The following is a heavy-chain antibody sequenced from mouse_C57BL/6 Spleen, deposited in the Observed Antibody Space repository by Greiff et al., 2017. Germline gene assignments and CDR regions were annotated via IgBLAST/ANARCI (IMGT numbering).Heavy chain of an antibody. J-gene: IGHJ3*01. Sequence: VQLQQSGAELVRPGASVKLSCTASGFNIKDYYMHWVKQRPEQGLEWIGRIDPEDGDTEYAPKFQGKATMTADTSSNTAYLQLSSLTSEDTAVYYCTTSSYYYVSSYIFAYGGQGTLVTVSA. V-gene: IGHV14-1*01. CDR3: TTSSYYYVSSYIFAY. D-gene: IGHD1-1*01. CDR2: IDPEDGDT. CDR1: GFNIKDYY.